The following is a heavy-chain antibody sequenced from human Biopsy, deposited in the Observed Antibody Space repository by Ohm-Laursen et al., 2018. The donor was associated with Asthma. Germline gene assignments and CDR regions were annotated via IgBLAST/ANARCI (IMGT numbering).Heavy chain of an antibody. Sequence: GTLSLTCSMYGLSSSAYYWTWIRQTPGKGLEWIGESDHRGNTNTNATLKSRVTISKAKSANEFSLKMKSVTAADTAIYYCARGPKWSGLDIWGQGTTVTVSS. V-gene: IGHV4-34*01. CDR1: GLSSSAYY. CDR2: SDHRGNT. CDR3: ARGPKWSGLDI. J-gene: IGHJ6*02. D-gene: IGHD2-15*01.